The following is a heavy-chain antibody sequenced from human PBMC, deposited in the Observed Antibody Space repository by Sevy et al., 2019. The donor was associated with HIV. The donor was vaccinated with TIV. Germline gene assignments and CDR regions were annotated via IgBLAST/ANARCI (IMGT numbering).Heavy chain of an antibody. V-gene: IGHV3-30-3*01. J-gene: IGHJ3*02. Sequence: GGSLRLSCEASGFAFRDSAIHWVRQSPGKGLEWVALISHGGSYEYYVDSVKGRFTVSSDRSKNIQYLQMDSLRAEDTAVYYCAGMVSGGLRWELIKENAFDIWGQGTAVTVSS. CDR2: ISHGGSYE. D-gene: IGHD4-17*01. CDR3: AGMVSGGLRWELIKENAFDI. CDR1: GFAFRDSA.